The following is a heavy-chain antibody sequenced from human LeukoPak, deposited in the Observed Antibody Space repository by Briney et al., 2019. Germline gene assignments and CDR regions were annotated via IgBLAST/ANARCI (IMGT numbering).Heavy chain of an antibody. J-gene: IGHJ6*04. CDR1: GYTFTSYY. CDR2: INPSGGST. V-gene: IGHV1-46*01. CDR3: ARDVHCSGGSCYYYGMDV. D-gene: IGHD2-15*01. Sequence: ASVKVSCKASGYTFTSYYMHWVRQAPGQGLEWMGIINPSGGSTSYAQMFQGRVTMTRDTSTSAVYMELSSLRSEDTAVYYCARDVHCSGGSCYYYGMDVWGKGPRSPSPQ.